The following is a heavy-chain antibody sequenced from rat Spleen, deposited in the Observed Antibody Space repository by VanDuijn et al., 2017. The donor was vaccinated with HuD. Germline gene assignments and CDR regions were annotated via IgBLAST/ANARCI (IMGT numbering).Heavy chain of an antibody. CDR1: GLSLASNG. J-gene: IGHJ1*01. D-gene: IGHD1-10*01. Sequence: QVQLKESGPGLVQPSQTLSLTCTVSGLSLASNGVSWIRQPPGKGLEWMGAIWSNGGTDYNSAIKSRLSISRDTSKSQVFLKMNSLQTEDTAIYFCTRPNNPYWYFDFWGPGTMVTVSS. V-gene: IGHV2-47*01. CDR2: IWSNGGT. CDR3: TRPNNPYWYFDF.